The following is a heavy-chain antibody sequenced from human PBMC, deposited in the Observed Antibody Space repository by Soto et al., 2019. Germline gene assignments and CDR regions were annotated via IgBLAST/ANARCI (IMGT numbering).Heavy chain of an antibody. Sequence: QVQLVESGGGVVQPGRSLRLSCAASGFTFSSYGMHWVRQAPGKGLEWVAVIWYDGSNKYYADSVKGRFTISRDNSKNTLYLQMNSLRAEDTDVYYCARESRYGDYVPYFDYWGQGTLVTVSS. D-gene: IGHD4-17*01. J-gene: IGHJ4*02. CDR2: IWYDGSNK. CDR1: GFTFSSYG. V-gene: IGHV3-33*01. CDR3: ARESRYGDYVPYFDY.